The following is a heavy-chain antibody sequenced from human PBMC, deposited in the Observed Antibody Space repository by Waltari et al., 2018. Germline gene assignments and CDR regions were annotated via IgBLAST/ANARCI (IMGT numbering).Heavy chain of an antibody. CDR1: GGSFSTYW. J-gene: IGHJ4*02. V-gene: IGHV4-4*08. Sequence: QVQLQESGPGLVKPSETLSLTCAVSGGSFSTYWWGWIRQPPGKGLEWIGSIYSITGSTAYNRVLKSRATISRHPSNNQFSLKLISVAAADTAVYYGARLKYSSGWYFDYWGQGVLVTVSS. D-gene: IGHD6-25*01. CDR2: IYSITGST. CDR3: ARLKYSSGWYFDY.